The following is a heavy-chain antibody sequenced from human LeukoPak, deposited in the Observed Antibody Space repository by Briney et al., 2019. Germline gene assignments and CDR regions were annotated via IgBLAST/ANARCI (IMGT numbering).Heavy chain of an antibody. CDR2: IYPGDSDT. D-gene: IGHD6-19*01. J-gene: IGHJ1*01. Sequence: GESLKISCKGSGYSFTSYWIGWVRQMPGKGLEWMGIIYPGDSDTRYSPSFQGQVTISADKSISTAYLQWSSLKASDTAMYYCARWSLGAGWYTASAEYFQHWGQGTLVTVSS. CDR3: ARWSLGAGWYTASAEYFQH. CDR1: GYSFTSYW. V-gene: IGHV5-51*01.